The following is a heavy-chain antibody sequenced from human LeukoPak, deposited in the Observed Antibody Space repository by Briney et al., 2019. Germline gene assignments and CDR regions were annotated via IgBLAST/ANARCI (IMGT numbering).Heavy chain of an antibody. Sequence: ASVKVSCKASGYTFTDYYMHWVRQAPGQGLEWMGGINPKNGGTDYAQKFKGRVTMTRDTSISTAYMELSSLTSDGTAVYFCARNRAGTYFIYWGQGTLVTVSS. D-gene: IGHD1-26*01. CDR1: GYTFTDYY. J-gene: IGHJ4*02. CDR3: ARNRAGTYFIY. V-gene: IGHV1-2*02. CDR2: INPKNGGT.